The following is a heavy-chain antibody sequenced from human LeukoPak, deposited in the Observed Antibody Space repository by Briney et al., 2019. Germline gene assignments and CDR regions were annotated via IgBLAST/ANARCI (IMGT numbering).Heavy chain of an antibody. J-gene: IGHJ4*02. D-gene: IGHD3-10*01. CDR3: ARAVGSGSYYRDYFDY. CDR1: GGSISSGGYY. Sequence: SETRSLTCTVSGGSISSGGYYWSWIRQHPVKRLEWIGYIYYSGSTYYNPSLKSRVTISVDTSNNQFSLKLSSVTAADTAVYYCARAVGSGSYYRDYFDYWGQGTLVTVSS. CDR2: IYYSGST. V-gene: IGHV4-31*03.